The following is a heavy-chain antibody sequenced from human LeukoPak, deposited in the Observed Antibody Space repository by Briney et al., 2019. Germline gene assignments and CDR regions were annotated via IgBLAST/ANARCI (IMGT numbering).Heavy chain of an antibody. V-gene: IGHV3-23*01. CDR1: GLTFSSYG. CDR2: ISGGGGST. Sequence: GGSLRLSCAASGLTFSSYGFSWVRQVSGMGLEWVSAISGGGGSTYYSDSVRGRFTISRDNSKNTLYLQMNNLTVEDTAIYYCAKLVVVVPAANFDYWGQGTLVTVSS. CDR3: AKLVVVVPAANFDY. J-gene: IGHJ4*02. D-gene: IGHD2-2*01.